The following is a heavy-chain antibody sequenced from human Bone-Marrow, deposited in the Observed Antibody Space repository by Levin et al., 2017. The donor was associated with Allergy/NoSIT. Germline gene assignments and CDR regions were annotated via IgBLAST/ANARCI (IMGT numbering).Heavy chain of an antibody. J-gene: IGHJ4*02. CDR2: ISSSGGYI. D-gene: IGHD4-17*01. Sequence: LSLTCAGSGFDFNRFPMHWVRQAPGKPLEWVASISSSGGYIFYANSVKGRFTISRDYSLHLQMNSLRREDTAVYYCSRRSGDYDRPFDYWGQGTVVTVSS. V-gene: IGHV3-21*01. CDR1: GFDFNRFP. CDR3: SRRSGDYDRPFDY.